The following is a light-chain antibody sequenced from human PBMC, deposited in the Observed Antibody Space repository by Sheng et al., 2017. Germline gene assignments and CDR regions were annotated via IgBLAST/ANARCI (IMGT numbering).Light chain of an antibody. CDR1: QSVTNN. CDR3: QQYGSSPFT. J-gene: IGKJ3*01. Sequence: EIVMTQSPATLSVSPGEGATLSCRASQSVTNNLAWYQQKPGQAPRLLIYGASTRATGIPARFSGSGSGTEFTLTISSLRSEDFAVYYCQQYGSSPFTFGPGTKVDIK. V-gene: IGKV3-15*01. CDR2: GAS.